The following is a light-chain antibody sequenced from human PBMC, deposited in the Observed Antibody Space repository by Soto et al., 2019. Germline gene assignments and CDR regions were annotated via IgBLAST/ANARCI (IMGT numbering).Light chain of an antibody. V-gene: IGKV3-20*01. Sequence: EFVLTQSPGTLSLSPGERATLSFRASQSVRSNYLAWYQQKPGQSPRLLIYGASNRATGIPDRFSGSGSGTDFTLTISRLEPEDFAVFYCQHYGSSAYTFGQGTTLEIK. J-gene: IGKJ2*01. CDR3: QHYGSSAYT. CDR2: GAS. CDR1: QSVRSNY.